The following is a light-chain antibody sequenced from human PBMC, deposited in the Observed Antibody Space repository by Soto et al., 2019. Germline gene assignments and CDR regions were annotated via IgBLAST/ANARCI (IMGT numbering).Light chain of an antibody. CDR3: QQYGSSPLVT. CDR1: QSVSSSY. J-gene: IGKJ5*01. V-gene: IGKV3-20*01. Sequence: EIVLTQSPGTLSLSPGERATLSCRASQSVSSSYLAWYQQKPGQAPRLLIYGTSSRATGLPDRFSGSGSGTDFTLTISRLKPEDFAVYYCQQYGSSPLVTFGQGTRLEIK. CDR2: GTS.